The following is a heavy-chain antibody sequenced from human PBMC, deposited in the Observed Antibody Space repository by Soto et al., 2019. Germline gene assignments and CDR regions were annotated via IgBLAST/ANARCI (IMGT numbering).Heavy chain of an antibody. J-gene: IGHJ5*02. CDR2: ISAYNGNT. Sequence: ASVKVSCKASGYTFTSYGISWVRQAPGQGLEWMGWISAYNGNTNYAQKLQGRVTMTTDTSTSTAYMELRSLRSDDTAVYYCARVVLWFGELSWFDPWGQGTLVTVSS. CDR1: GYTFTSYG. V-gene: IGHV1-18*01. CDR3: ARVVLWFGELSWFDP. D-gene: IGHD3-10*01.